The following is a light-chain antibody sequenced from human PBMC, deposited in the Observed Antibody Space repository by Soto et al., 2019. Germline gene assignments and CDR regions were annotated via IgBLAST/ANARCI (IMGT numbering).Light chain of an antibody. Sequence: DIQMTQSPSSLSASVGDRVTITCRASQGISNYLAWYQQKPGKVPKFLIYNESTLQSGVPSRLSGSGSGTDFTLTIGSLQPEDGATYYCQKYNTAPWTFGQGTKVEIK. CDR1: QGISNY. CDR2: NES. J-gene: IGKJ1*01. V-gene: IGKV1-27*01. CDR3: QKYNTAPWT.